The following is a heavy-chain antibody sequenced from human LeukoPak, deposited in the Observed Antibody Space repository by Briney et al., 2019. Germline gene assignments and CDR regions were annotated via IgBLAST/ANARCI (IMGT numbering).Heavy chain of an antibody. CDR2: ISWNSGSI. Sequence: GRSLRLSCAASGFTFDDYAVHWVRQAPGKGLEWVSGISWNSGSIGYADSVKGRFTISRDNAKNSLYLQMNSLRAEDTALYYCALTRNYWGQGTLVTVSS. CDR3: ALTRNY. CDR1: GFTFDDYA. J-gene: IGHJ4*02. V-gene: IGHV3-9*01.